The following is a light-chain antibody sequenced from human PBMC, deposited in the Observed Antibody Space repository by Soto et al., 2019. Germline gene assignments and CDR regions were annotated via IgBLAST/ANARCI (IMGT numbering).Light chain of an antibody. CDR2: EVS. CDR3: SSYAGSIYV. V-gene: IGLV2-8*01. CDR1: SSDVGGYNY. Sequence: QSALTQPPSASGSPGQSVTISCTGTSSDVGGYNYVSWYQQHPGKAPKLMIYEVSKRPSGVPDRFSRSKSGNTASLTVSGLQAEDEADYYCSSYAGSIYVFGTGTKVTVL. J-gene: IGLJ1*01.